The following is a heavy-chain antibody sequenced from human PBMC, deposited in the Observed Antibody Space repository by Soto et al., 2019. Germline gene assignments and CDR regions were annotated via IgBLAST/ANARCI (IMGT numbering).Heavy chain of an antibody. J-gene: IGHJ4*02. Sequence: QVQLVESGGGLVKPGGSLRLSCAASGFTFSDYYMSWIRQAPGKGLEWVSYISSSGSTIYYADSVKGRFPISRDNAKDSLYLQMNRLRAEDTAVYYCARPVAVVTEPFDYWGQGTLVTVSS. CDR1: GFTFSDYY. D-gene: IGHD2-15*01. CDR2: ISSSGSTI. V-gene: IGHV3-11*01. CDR3: ARPVAVVTEPFDY.